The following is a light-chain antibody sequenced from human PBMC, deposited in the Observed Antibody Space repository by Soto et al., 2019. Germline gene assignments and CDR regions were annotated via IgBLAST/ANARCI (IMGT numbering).Light chain of an antibody. V-gene: IGLV1-47*01. J-gene: IGLJ1*01. Sequence: QSVLTQPPSASGTPGQRVTISCSGSSSNIGSNYVYWYQQLPGTAPKLLIYRNNQRPSGVPDRFSGSKSGPSASLAISGLLSEDEADYYCAAWDDSLSGLYVFGTGTKLTAL. CDR3: AAWDDSLSGLYV. CDR2: RNN. CDR1: SSNIGSNY.